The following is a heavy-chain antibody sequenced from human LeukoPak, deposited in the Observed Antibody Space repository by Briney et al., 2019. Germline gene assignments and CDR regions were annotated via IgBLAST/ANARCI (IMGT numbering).Heavy chain of an antibody. CDR1: GGPFSGYY. D-gene: IGHD3-22*01. V-gene: IGHV4-34*01. J-gene: IGHJ4*02. CDR3: TRPYYYDSSGYPDY. CDR2: INHSGST. Sequence: TSETLSLTCAVYGGPFSGYYWSWIRQPPGKGLEWIGEINHSGSTNYNPSLKSRVTISVDTSKNQFSLKLSSVTAADTAVYYCTRPYYYDSSGYPDYWGQGTLVTVSS.